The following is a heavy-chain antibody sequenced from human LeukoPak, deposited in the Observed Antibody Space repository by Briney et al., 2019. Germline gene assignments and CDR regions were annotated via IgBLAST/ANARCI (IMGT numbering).Heavy chain of an antibody. CDR3: ARLLSPTAYTTSYYFDY. J-gene: IGHJ4*02. CDR1: GGSISSYY. CDR2: IYHRGNT. Sequence: SETLSLTCTVSGGSISSYYWSWIRQPPGKGLEWIGYIYHRGNTNYNPSLKSRVTISVDMSKNQFSLNLRSVPAADTAVYYCARLLSPTAYTTSYYFDYWGQGTLGTVSS. D-gene: IGHD3-16*01. V-gene: IGHV4-59*12.